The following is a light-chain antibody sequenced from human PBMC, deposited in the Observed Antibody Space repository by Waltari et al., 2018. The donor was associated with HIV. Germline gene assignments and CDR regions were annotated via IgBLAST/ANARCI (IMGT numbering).Light chain of an antibody. CDR1: TSNIGSNY. V-gene: IGLV1-47*01. CDR2: RNN. Sequence: SVLTQPPSASGTPGQRVTISCSGSTSNIGSNYVFWYQHSPGTAPKLLIQRNNQRPSGVPDRFSGSTSGTSASLAISGLRSEDEADYYCVAWDDSLRGVLFGGGTKVAVL. J-gene: IGLJ2*01. CDR3: VAWDDSLRGVL.